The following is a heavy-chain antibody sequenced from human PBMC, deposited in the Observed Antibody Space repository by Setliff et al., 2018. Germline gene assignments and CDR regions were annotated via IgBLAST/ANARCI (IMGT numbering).Heavy chain of an antibody. Sequence: GESLRLSCVGSGFSFSTYSMAWVRQAPGKGLQWVSGIYGGGGNGGRNTLYADSVKGRFTISRDNSKNTLYLQMNSLRAEDTALYHCAKDRVPDGIWDFDSWGPGSLVTVSS. D-gene: IGHD1-20*01. CDR3: AKDRVPDGIWDFDS. J-gene: IGHJ5*01. CDR1: GFSFSTYS. CDR2: IYGGGGNGGRNT. V-gene: IGHV3-23*03.